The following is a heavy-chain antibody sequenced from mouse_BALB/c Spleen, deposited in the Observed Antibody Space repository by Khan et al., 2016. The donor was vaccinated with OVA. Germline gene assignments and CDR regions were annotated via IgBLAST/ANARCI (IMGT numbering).Heavy chain of an antibody. D-gene: IGHD1-1*01. CDR3: TRLAYYYDSEGFAY. CDR1: GFTFSTYG. Sequence: EVELVESGGDLVKPGGSLKLSCPASGFTFSTYGMSWVRQTPDKGLEWVATVSPGGGYTYYPNSVKGRFTISRDNAKNTLYLQMSGLKSEYTAMFYCTRLAYYYDSEGFAYWGQGTLVTVSA. J-gene: IGHJ3*01. V-gene: IGHV5-6*01. CDR2: VSPGGGYT.